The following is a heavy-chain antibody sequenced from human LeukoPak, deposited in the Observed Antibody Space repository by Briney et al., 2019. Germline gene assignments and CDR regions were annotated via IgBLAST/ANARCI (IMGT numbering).Heavy chain of an antibody. D-gene: IGHD3-22*01. CDR2: ISGSGGST. CDR1: GFTFSSYA. J-gene: IGHJ4*02. CDR3: AKQQRYYDSSGYYDY. Sequence: GGSLRLSCAASGFTFSSYAMSWVRQAPGKGLEWVSAISGSGGSTYYADSVKGRFTISRDNSKNTLYLQMNSLRAEDTAVYYCAKQQRYYDSSGYYDYWGQGTLVTVSS. V-gene: IGHV3-23*01.